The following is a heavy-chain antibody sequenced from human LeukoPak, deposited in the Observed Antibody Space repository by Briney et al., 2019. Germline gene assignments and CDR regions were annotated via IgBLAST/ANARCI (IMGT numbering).Heavy chain of an antibody. D-gene: IGHD1-26*01. CDR2: ISGSGGST. CDR3: AKAGFSGSYFDY. V-gene: IGHV3-23*01. CDR1: RLSFSSYA. Sequence: RGGSLRLSCAVYRLSFSSYAMSWVRQAAGKGREWVSAISGSGGSTYFPDTVKSRFTISRDNSKNTLYLQMNSLRAEDTAIYYCAKAGFSGSYFDYWGQGTLVTVSS. J-gene: IGHJ4*02.